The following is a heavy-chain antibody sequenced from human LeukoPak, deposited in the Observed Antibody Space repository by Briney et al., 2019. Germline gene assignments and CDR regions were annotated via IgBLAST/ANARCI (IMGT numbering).Heavy chain of an antibody. CDR3: ARDRVGGYISYYYYGMDV. J-gene: IGHJ6*02. D-gene: IGHD5-12*01. CDR2: IYPGGSDT. CDR1: GYSFTSYW. Sequence: GESLKISCKGSGYSFTSYWIGWVRQMPGKGLEWMGIIYPGGSDTRYSPSFQGQVTISADKSISTAYLQWSSLKASDTAMYYCARDRVGGYISYYYYGMDVWGQGTTVTVSS. V-gene: IGHV5-51*01.